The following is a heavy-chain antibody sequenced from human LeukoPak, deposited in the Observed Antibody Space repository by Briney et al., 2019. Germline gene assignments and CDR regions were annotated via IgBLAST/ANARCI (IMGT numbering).Heavy chain of an antibody. V-gene: IGHV4-34*01. CDR3: ARQITMVRGVICWFDP. Sequence: TSETLSLTCAVYGXSFSGYYWSWIRQPPGKGLEWIGEINHSGSTNYNPSLKSRVTISVDTSKNQFSLKLSSVTAADTAVYYCARQITMVRGVICWFDPWGQGTLVTVSS. CDR1: GXSFSGYY. CDR2: INHSGST. D-gene: IGHD3-10*01. J-gene: IGHJ5*02.